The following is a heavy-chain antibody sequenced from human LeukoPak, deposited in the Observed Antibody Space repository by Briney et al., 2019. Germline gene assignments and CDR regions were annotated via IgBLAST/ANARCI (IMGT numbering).Heavy chain of an antibody. Sequence: ASVKVSCKASGSTFTSYYMHWVRQAPGQGLEWMGIINPSGGSTSYAQKFQGRVTMTRDTSTSTVYMELSSLRSEDTAVYYCARAPGIAAAGTEDWFDPWGRGTLVTVSS. CDR1: GSTFTSYY. J-gene: IGHJ5*02. CDR2: INPSGGST. CDR3: ARAPGIAAAGTEDWFDP. V-gene: IGHV1-46*01. D-gene: IGHD6-13*01.